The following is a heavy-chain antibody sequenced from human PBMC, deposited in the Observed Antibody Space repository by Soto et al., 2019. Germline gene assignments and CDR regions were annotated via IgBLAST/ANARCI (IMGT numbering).Heavy chain of an antibody. CDR2: INQDGSEK. CDR3: SRSLNS. J-gene: IGHJ4*02. V-gene: IGHV3-7*01. CDR1: GFTFSTYW. Sequence: SLRLSCAASGFTFSTYWMDWVRQIPGKGLEWVANINQDGSEKNYVDSVKGRFTISRDNAENSLYLQMSSLTAEDSALYYCSRSLNSWGQGTLVTVSS.